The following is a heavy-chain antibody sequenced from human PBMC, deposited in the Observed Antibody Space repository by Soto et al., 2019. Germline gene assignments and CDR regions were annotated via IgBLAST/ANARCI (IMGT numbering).Heavy chain of an antibody. D-gene: IGHD2-15*01. J-gene: IGHJ4*02. Sequence: GESLKISCKGSGYSYINYWIGWVRQMPGKGLEWMGIIYPGDSETRYSPSFQGRVTISADKSISTAYLQWSSLKASDTAMYYCARHFRHCSGGTCYLSRFDDWGQGSLVTVSS. CDR2: IYPGDSET. V-gene: IGHV5-51*01. CDR1: GYSYINYW. CDR3: ARHFRHCSGGTCYLSRFDD.